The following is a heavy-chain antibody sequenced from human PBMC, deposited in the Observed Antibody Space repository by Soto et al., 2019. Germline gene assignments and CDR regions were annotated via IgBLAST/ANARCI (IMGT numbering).Heavy chain of an antibody. CDR3: ARGIALIVEVHRDAPDKYYFDS. D-gene: IGHD2-15*01. CDR1: GGSFSGYY. Sequence: SETLSLTCAVYGGSFSGYYWSWIRQSPGKGLEWIGEINHSGSSISNPSLKSRVTISVDTSKNQFSLKLRSVTAADTAAYYCARGIALIVEVHRDAPDKYYFDSWSQGTLVTVSS. J-gene: IGHJ4*02. V-gene: IGHV4-34*01. CDR2: INHSGSS.